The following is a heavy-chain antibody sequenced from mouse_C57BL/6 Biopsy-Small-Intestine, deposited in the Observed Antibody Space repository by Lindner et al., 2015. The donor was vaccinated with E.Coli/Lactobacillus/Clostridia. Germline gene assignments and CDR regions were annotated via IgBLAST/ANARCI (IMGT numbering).Heavy chain of an antibody. D-gene: IGHD1-1*02. J-gene: IGHJ2*01. CDR3: ARDLAGSGGRYFDY. CDR1: ESIFTVYY. Sequence: SVKVSCKASESIFTVYYIHWVRQAPGQGPEWMGWINPNTGVTSYAQKFQGRVTLTRDRSITTHYMELSNLRSDDTAVYYCARDLAGSGGRYFDYWGQGTLVTVSS. CDR2: INPNTGVT. V-gene: IGHV1-22*01.